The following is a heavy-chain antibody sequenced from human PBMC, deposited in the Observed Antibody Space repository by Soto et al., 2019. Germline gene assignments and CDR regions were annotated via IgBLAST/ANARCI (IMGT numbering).Heavy chain of an antibody. CDR3: ANPNWNYVGYYFDY. D-gene: IGHD1-7*01. CDR1: EFTFSSYA. CDR2: ISGSGGST. V-gene: IGHV3-23*01. J-gene: IGHJ4*02. Sequence: EVQLLESGGGLVQPGGSLRLCCAASEFTFSSYAMSWVRQAPGKGLEWVSAISGSGGSTYYADSVKGRFTISRDNSKNTLYLQMNSLRAEDTAVYYCANPNWNYVGYYFDYWGQGTLVTVSS.